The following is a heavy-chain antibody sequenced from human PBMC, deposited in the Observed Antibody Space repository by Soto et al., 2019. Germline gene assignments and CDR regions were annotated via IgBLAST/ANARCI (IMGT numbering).Heavy chain of an antibody. Sequence: GASVKGSCKASGYTFSNFGLSWVRQAPGQGLEWMGWSSGYNGNTNSAEKLQGRVTMTTDTSTSTAYMEVRSLTSDDTAVYYCARGNLYGFGWSSSPGRDVCGQGNTGTVSA. D-gene: IGHD5-18*01. CDR3: ARGNLYGFGWSSSPGRDV. CDR2: SSGYNGNT. J-gene: IGHJ6*01. CDR1: GYTFSNFG. V-gene: IGHV1-18*01.